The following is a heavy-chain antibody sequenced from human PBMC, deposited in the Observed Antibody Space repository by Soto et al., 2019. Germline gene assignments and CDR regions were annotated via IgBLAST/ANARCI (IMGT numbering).Heavy chain of an antibody. J-gene: IGHJ6*02. CDR1: GFTFSSYW. CDR3: PRAGGSRHYYYYYGMDV. Sequence: WGSVRLSCAASGFTFSSYWMHWVRQAPGKGLVWVSRINSDGSSTSYADSVKGRFTISRDNAKNTLYLQMNSLRAEDTAVYYCPRAGGSRHYYYYYGMDVWGQGTTVTVSS. V-gene: IGHV3-74*01. D-gene: IGHD3-16*01. CDR2: INSDGSST.